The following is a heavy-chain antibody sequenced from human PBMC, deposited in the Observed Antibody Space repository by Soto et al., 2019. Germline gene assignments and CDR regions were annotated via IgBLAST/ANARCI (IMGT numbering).Heavy chain of an antibody. Sequence: SETLSLTCTVSGGSISSSSYYWGWIRQPPGKGLEWIGSIYYSGSTYYNPSLKSRVTISVDTSKNQFSLKLSSVTAADTAVYYCASPLNYCSGGSCYLYFDYWGQGTLVTVSS. CDR1: GGSISSSSYY. V-gene: IGHV4-39*01. CDR3: ASPLNYCSGGSCYLYFDY. J-gene: IGHJ4*02. CDR2: IYYSGST. D-gene: IGHD2-15*01.